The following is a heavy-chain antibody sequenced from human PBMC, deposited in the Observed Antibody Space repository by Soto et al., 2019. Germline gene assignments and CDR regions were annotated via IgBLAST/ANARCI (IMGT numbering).Heavy chain of an antibody. CDR3: ARQPQLTITGTSYYCYFGMDV. CDR2: IYPGDSDT. D-gene: IGHD1-20*01. CDR1: GYSFTSYW. Sequence: GESLKISCKGSGYSFTSYWIGWVRQMPGKGLEWMGIIYPGDSDTRYSPSFQGQVTISADKSISTAYLQWSSLKASDTAMYYCARQPQLTITGTSYYCYFGMDVWGHGTTVTVSS. V-gene: IGHV5-51*01. J-gene: IGHJ6*02.